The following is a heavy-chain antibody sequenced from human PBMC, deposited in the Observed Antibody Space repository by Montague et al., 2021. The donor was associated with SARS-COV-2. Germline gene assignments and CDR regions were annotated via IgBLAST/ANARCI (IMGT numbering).Heavy chain of an antibody. D-gene: IGHD1-26*01. CDR3: AFSAFPTGAFDI. V-gene: IGHV3-11*03. Sequence: SLRLSGAASGFTFSDYYMSWIRQAPGKGLEWVSYISGSSSYTNYADSVKGRFTISRDNAKNSLYLQMNSLRAEDTAVYYCAFSAFPTGAFDIWGQGTMVTVSS. J-gene: IGHJ3*02. CDR1: GFTFSDYY. CDR2: ISGSSSYT.